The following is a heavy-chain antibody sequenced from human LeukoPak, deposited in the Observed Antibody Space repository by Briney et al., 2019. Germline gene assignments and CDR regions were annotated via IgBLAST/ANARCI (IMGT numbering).Heavy chain of an antibody. Sequence: GGSLRLSCAASGFTFSSYAMSWVRQAPGKGLEWVSAISGSGGSTYYADSVKGRFTISRDNSKNTLYLQMNSLRAEDTAVYYCAKDGGSLGYCSGGSCYPYYYYGMDVWGQGTTVTVSS. CDR1: GFTFSSYA. J-gene: IGHJ6*02. CDR2: ISGSGGST. V-gene: IGHV3-23*01. CDR3: AKDGGSLGYCSGGSCYPYYYYGMDV. D-gene: IGHD2-15*01.